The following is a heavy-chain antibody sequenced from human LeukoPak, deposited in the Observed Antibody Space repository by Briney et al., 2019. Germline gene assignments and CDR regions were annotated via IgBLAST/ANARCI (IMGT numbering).Heavy chain of an antibody. CDR1: GGSFSGYF. J-gene: IGHJ6*04. V-gene: IGHV4-34*01. Sequence: PSETLSLTCGVYGGSFSGYFWSWIRQPPGKGLEWIGEINHSGSTNYNPSLKSRVTISVDMSKNQFFLKLSSVTAADTAVYYCARLGCSSTSCYLSRMDVWGKGTTVTVSS. CDR2: INHSGST. CDR3: ARLGCSSTSCYLSRMDV. D-gene: IGHD2-2*01.